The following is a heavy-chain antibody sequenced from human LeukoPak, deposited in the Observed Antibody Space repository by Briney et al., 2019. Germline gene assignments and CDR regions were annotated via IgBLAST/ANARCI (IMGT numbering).Heavy chain of an antibody. CDR1: GYTFTSYG. V-gene: IGHV1-18*01. Sequence: ASVKISCKASGYTFTSYGISWVRQAPGQGLEWMGWISAYNGNTNYAQKLQGRVTMTTDTSTSTAYMELRSPRSDDTAVYYCARDRRYSGSYYGDYWGQGTLVTVSS. D-gene: IGHD1-26*01. CDR3: ARDRRYSGSYYGDY. CDR2: ISAYNGNT. J-gene: IGHJ4*02.